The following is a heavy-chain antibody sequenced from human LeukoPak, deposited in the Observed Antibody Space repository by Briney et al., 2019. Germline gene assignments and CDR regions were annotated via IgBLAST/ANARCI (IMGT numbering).Heavy chain of an antibody. CDR2: INSDGSST. D-gene: IGHD6-13*01. CDR1: GFTFSSYW. Sequence: GGSLRLSCAASGFTFSSYWMHWVRQAPGKGLVWVSRINSDGSSTGYADSVKGRFTISRDTVKNTLYLQMNSLRAEETAVYYCARDGSSWSNWLDPWGQGTLVTVSS. J-gene: IGHJ5*02. V-gene: IGHV3-74*01. CDR3: ARDGSSWSNWLDP.